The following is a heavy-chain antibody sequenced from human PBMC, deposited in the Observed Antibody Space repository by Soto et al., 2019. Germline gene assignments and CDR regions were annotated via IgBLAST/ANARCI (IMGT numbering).Heavy chain of an antibody. CDR2: IWYDGSNK. CDR1: GFTFSSYG. D-gene: IGHD2-2*01. V-gene: IGHV3-33*01. CDR3: ARDGEDCSSTSCYYYYYMDV. Sequence: QVQLVESGGGVVQPGRSLRLSCAASGFTFSSYGMHWVRQAPGKGLARVAVIWYDGSNKYYADSVKGRFTISRDNSKNSLYLQMNSLRADDTPVYYCARDGEDCSSTSCYYYYYMDVWGKGTTVTDYS. J-gene: IGHJ6*03.